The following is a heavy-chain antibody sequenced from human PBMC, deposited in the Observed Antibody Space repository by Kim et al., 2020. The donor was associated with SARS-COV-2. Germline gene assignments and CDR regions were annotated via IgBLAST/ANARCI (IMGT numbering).Heavy chain of an antibody. V-gene: IGHV4-4*09. J-gene: IGHJ4*02. D-gene: IGHD3-9*01. Sequence: PSLKSRVTRSVDTSKNQFSLKLSSVTAADTAVYYCASSLYYDILTGYYGYWDQGTLVTVSS. CDR3: ASSLYYDILTGYYGY.